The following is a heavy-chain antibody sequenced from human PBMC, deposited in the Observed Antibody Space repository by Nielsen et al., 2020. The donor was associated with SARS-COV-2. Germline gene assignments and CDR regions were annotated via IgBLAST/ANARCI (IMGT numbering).Heavy chain of an antibody. CDR2: ISCRGNT. Sequence: SETLFLTCTVSGGSISSSSYYWGWIRQPPGKGLEWMGSISCRGNTCYNRSLKSRDTISVDASKTRFSLKLSSVTAADTAVYYCARRIGGSYEIQNWGQGTLVTVSS. V-gene: IGHV4-39*01. D-gene: IGHD1-26*01. CDR3: ARRIGGSYEIQN. CDR1: GGSISSSSYY. J-gene: IGHJ4*02.